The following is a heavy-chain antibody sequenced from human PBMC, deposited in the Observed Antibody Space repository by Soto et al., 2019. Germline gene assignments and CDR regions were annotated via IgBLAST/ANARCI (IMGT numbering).Heavy chain of an antibody. CDR2: ISGSGGRT. D-gene: IGHD6-6*01. J-gene: IGHJ5*02. CDR1: GFTFSSYA. CDR3: AKDLVGSSSPDWFDR. V-gene: IGHV3-23*01. Sequence: AGYLRLSCAASGFTFSSYAMSCVRQAPGKGLEWVSAISGSGGRTYYADSVKGRFTIYRDNSKNTLYLQMNSLRAEDTAVYYCAKDLVGSSSPDWFDRWGQGT.